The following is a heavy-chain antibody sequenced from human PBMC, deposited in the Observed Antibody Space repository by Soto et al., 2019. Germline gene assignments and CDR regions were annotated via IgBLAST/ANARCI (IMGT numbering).Heavy chain of an antibody. Sequence: SVKVSCKASGCTFTSSAVQWVRQARGQRLEWIGWIVVGSGNTNYAQKFQERVTITRGMSTSTAYMELSSLRSEDTAVYYCAAWYYDYVWGSYRRPLFDIWGQGTMVTVSS. CDR2: IVVGSGNT. CDR3: AAWYYDYVWGSYRRPLFDI. V-gene: IGHV1-58*01. J-gene: IGHJ3*02. D-gene: IGHD3-16*02. CDR1: GCTFTSSA.